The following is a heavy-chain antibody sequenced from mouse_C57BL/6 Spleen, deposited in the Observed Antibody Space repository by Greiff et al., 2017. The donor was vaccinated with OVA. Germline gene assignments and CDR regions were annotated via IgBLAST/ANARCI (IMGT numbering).Heavy chain of an antibody. D-gene: IGHD3-2*02. CDR1: GFHIKDDY. V-gene: IGHV14-4*01. Sequence: VQLQQSGAELVRPGASVKLSCTASGFHIKDDYMHWVKQRPEQGLEWIGWIDPENGDTEYASKFQGKATITADTSSNTAYLQLSSLTSEDTAVYYCTTDSSGGDDWGQGTTLTVSS. CDR3: TTDSSGGDD. CDR2: IDPENGDT. J-gene: IGHJ2*01.